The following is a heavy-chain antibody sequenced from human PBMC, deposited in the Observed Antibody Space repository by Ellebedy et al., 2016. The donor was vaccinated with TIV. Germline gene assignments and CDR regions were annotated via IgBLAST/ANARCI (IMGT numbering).Heavy chain of an antibody. CDR2: INPSGGST. V-gene: IGHV1-46*01. Sequence: ASVKVSXXASGGTFSSYAISWVRQAPGQGLEWMGIINPSGGSTSYAQKFQGRVTMTRDTSTSTVYMELSSLRSEDTAVYYCARVMSSDYGDSESPDAFDIWGQGTMVTVSS. J-gene: IGHJ3*02. CDR1: GGTFSSYA. CDR3: ARVMSSDYGDSESPDAFDI. D-gene: IGHD4-17*01.